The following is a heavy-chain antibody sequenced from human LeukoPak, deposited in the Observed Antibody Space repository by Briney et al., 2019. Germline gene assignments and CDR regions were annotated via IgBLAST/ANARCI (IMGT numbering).Heavy chain of an antibody. CDR1: GGPISSYY. Sequence: SETLSLTCTVSGGPISSYYWSWIRQPPGKGLEWIGYIYYSGSTNYNPSLKSRATISVDTSKNQFSLKLSSVTAADTAVYYCARATGYGSGSYNDYWGQGTLVTVSS. V-gene: IGHV4-59*01. CDR3: ARATGYGSGSYNDY. CDR2: IYYSGST. J-gene: IGHJ4*02. D-gene: IGHD3-10*01.